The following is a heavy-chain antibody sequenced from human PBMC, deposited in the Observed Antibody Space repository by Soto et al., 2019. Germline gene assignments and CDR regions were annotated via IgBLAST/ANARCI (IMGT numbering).Heavy chain of an antibody. CDR3: ARDGPSRGAARPYGMDV. CDR2: IWYDGSNK. V-gene: IGHV3-33*01. CDR1: GFTFSSYG. D-gene: IGHD6-6*01. J-gene: IGHJ6*02. Sequence: PGGSLRLSCAASGFTFSSYGMHWVRQAPGKGLEWVAVIWYDGSNKYYADSVKGRFTISRDNSKNTLYLQMNSLRAEDTAVYYCARDGPSRGAARPYGMDVWGQGTTVTVSS.